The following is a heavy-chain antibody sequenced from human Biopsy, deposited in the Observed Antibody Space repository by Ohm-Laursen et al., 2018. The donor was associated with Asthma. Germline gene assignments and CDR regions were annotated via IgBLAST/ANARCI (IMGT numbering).Heavy chain of an antibody. Sequence: ASVKVSCKISGYSLTDLSMHGVRQAPGQGLEGMGGHDHGEGGTVNARRFQGRVTMTEDTSTDTAYMELSSLSSDDTAVYYCASDFPKDYVRYNFQFWGQGTLVTVSS. D-gene: IGHD4-17*01. CDR2: HDHGEGGT. CDR3: ASDFPKDYVRYNFQF. V-gene: IGHV1-24*01. CDR1: GYSLTDLS. J-gene: IGHJ4*02.